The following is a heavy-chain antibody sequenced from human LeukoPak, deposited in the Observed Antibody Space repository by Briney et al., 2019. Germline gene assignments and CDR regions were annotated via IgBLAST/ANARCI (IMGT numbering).Heavy chain of an antibody. CDR1: GFTFSSYA. J-gene: IGHJ4*02. V-gene: IGHV3-23*01. CDR3: AKDRSYDFWSGWFWAY. CDR2: ISGSGGST. Sequence: GGYLRLSCAASGFTFSSYAMSWVRQAPGKGLEWVSAISGSGGSTYYADSVKGRFTISRDNSKNTLYLQMNSLRAEDTAVYYCAKDRSYDFWSGWFWAYWGQGTLVTVSS. D-gene: IGHD3-3*01.